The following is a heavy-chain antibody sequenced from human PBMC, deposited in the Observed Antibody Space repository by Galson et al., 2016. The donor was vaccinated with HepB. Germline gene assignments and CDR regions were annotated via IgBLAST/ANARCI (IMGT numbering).Heavy chain of an antibody. V-gene: IGHV1-69*06. D-gene: IGHD2-2*01. CDR2: IIPIFGTT. J-gene: IGHJ6*02. CDR1: GYTFILYS. Sequence: SVKVSCKAFGYTFILYSMVWVRQAPGQGLEWMGGIIPIFGTTNYAQKFQGRVTITADKSTSTAYMELTSLRSEDTAVYYCARTHYDCSNNNCYLPDYYYYGMDVWGQGTTVTVSS. CDR3: ARTHYDCSNNNCYLPDYYYYGMDV.